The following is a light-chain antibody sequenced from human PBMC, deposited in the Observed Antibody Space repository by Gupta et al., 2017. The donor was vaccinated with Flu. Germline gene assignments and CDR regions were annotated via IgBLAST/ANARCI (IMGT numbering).Light chain of an antibody. CDR3: KQRYSSAPST. CDR1: RSISTF. CDR2: SEA. V-gene: IGKV1-39*01. Sequence: SLSASIGDRITITGRASRSISTFVDWYKQRPGKTPILLIYSEAKVKSGVPVRLAGRGYGTTFTLTINSQRPEDFATCCGKQRYSSAPSTFVKGT. J-gene: IGKJ2*01.